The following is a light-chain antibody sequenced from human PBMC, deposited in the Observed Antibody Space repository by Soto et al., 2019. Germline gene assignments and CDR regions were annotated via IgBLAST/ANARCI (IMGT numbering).Light chain of an antibody. CDR3: QQLNSYPFLT. J-gene: IGKJ4*01. V-gene: IGKV1-9*01. CDR2: AAS. CDR1: QGISSY. Sequence: DIPLTQSPSFLSASVGDRVTITCRASQGISSYLAWYQQKPGKAPKLLIYAASTLQSGVPSRFSGSGSGTEFTLTSSSLQPEDFATYYCQQLNSYPFLTFGGGTKVEIK.